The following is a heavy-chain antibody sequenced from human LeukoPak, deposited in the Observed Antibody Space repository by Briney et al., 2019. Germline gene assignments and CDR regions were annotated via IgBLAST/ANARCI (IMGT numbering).Heavy chain of an antibody. CDR3: AKGGYCSGGSCYPDAFDI. CDR2: ISWNSGSI. J-gene: IGHJ3*02. V-gene: IGHV3-9*01. D-gene: IGHD2-15*01. CDR1: GFTFSSYA. Sequence: HTGGSLRLSCAASGFTFSSYAMSWVRQAPGKGLEWVSGISWNSGSIGYADSVKGRFTISRDNAKNSLYLQMNSLRAEDTALYYCAKGGYCSGGSCYPDAFDIWGQGTMVTVSS.